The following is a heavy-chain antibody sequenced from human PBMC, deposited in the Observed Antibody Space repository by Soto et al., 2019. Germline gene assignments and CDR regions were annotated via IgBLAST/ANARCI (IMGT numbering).Heavy chain of an antibody. CDR3: AREIYDSSAYYPNWFAP. D-gene: IGHD3-22*01. CDR2: IYYSGST. CDR1: GGSISSSSYY. V-gene: IGHV4-39*07. J-gene: IGHJ5*02. Sequence: LSLTCTVSGGSISSSSYYWGWIRQPPGKGLEWIGSIYYSGSTYYNPSLKSRVTISVDTSKNHFSLKLSSVTAADTAVYYCAREIYDSSAYYPNWFAPWGQGTLVTVSS.